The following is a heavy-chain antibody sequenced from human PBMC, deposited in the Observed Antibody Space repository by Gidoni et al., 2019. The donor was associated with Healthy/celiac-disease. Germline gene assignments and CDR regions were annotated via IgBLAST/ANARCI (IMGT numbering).Heavy chain of an antibody. CDR1: GFTVSSNY. CDR2: IYSGGST. D-gene: IGHD3-3*01. V-gene: IGHV3-53*01. Sequence: EVQLVESGGGLIQPGGSLRLSCAASGFTVSSNYMSWVRQAPGKGLEWVSVIYSGGSTYYADSVKGRFTISRDNSKNTLYLQMNSLRAEDTAVYYCARDHYDFWSGYSYGMDVWGQGTTVTVSS. CDR3: ARDHYDFWSGYSYGMDV. J-gene: IGHJ6*02.